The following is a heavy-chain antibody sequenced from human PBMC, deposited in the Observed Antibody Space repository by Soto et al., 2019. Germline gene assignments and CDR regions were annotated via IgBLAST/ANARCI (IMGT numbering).Heavy chain of an antibody. CDR3: AHDVVVVAASPAEYFQH. CDR2: IYWDDDK. J-gene: IGHJ1*01. Sequence: QITLKESGPTLVKPTQTLTLTCTFSGFSLSTSGVGVGWIRQPPGKALEWLALIYWDDDKRYSPSLKSRLAITKDTSKHQVVLTMTNMDPVDTATYYCAHDVVVVAASPAEYFQHWGQGTLVTVSS. V-gene: IGHV2-5*02. CDR1: GFSLSTSGVG. D-gene: IGHD2-15*01.